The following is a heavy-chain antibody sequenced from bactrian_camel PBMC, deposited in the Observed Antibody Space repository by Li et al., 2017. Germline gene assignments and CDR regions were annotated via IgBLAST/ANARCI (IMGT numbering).Heavy chain of an antibody. J-gene: IGHJ4*01. CDR3: AVDRTFTRGWSDKLMYND. Sequence: LTCEASGHTYSTFCMGWFRQAPGNEREGVATIGGGSTSYADAVKGRFSISKDNAKNTLYLQMNNLEPEDTAMYYCAVDRTFTRGWSDKLMYNDWGQGTQVTVS. V-gene: IGHV3S57*01. CDR2: IGGGST. D-gene: IGHD7*01. CDR1: GHTYSTFC.